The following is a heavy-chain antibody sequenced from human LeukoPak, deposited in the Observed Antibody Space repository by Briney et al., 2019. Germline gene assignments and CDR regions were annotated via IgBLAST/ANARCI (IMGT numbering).Heavy chain of an antibody. D-gene: IGHD3-22*01. J-gene: IGHJ4*02. CDR3: AKDYYVPNY. Sequence: PGGSLRLSCAASGFTFSSYTMSWVRPAPGKGLEWVSAISGSAGIIYDADSVKGRFTISRDNSKNTLYLQMNSLRAEDTAVYYCAKDYYVPNYWGQGTLVTVSS. CDR1: GFTFSSYT. CDR2: ISGSAGII. V-gene: IGHV3-23*01.